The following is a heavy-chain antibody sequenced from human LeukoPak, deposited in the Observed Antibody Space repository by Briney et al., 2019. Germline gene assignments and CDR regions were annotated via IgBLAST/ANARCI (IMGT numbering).Heavy chain of an antibody. CDR2: ISYDGSNK. V-gene: IGHV3-30*18. Sequence: PGRSLRLSFAASGLTFSNYGMHWVRQAPGKGLEWVALISYDGSNKYYADSVKGRFTISRDNSKNTLYLQMNSLKADDTAVYYCAKDVGEVRWSLDYWGQGTLVTVSS. J-gene: IGHJ4*02. CDR1: GLTFSNYG. D-gene: IGHD5-24*01. CDR3: AKDVGEVRWSLDY.